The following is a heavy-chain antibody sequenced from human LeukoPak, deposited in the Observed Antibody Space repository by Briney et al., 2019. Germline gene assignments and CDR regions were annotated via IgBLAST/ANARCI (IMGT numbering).Heavy chain of an antibody. CDR2: TYYRCMWYN. CDR3: ARDTAPDYYDSSGYQVGFDY. J-gene: IGHJ4*02. CDR1: GDSVSSNSAA. V-gene: IGHV6-1*01. D-gene: IGHD3-22*01. Sequence: SQTLSLTCAVYGDSVSSNSAAWNWIRQSPSRGLEWLGRTYYRCMWYNDYAVSVKSRITITPDTSSNQSSLQLNSVTPEHTAVYYCARDTAPDYYDSSGYQVGFDYWGQGTLVTVSS.